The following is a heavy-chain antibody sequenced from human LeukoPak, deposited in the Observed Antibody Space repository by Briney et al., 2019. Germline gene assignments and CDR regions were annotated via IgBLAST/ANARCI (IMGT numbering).Heavy chain of an antibody. Sequence: GASVKVSCKASGYTFTSYGISWVRQAPGQGLEWMGWVSAYNGNTNYAQKLQGRVTMTTDTSTSTAYMELRSLRSDDTAVYYCARALNFMVRGVIIDYYYGMDVWGQGTTVTVSS. CDR3: ARALNFMVRGVIIDYYYGMDV. CDR1: GYTFTSYG. CDR2: VSAYNGNT. D-gene: IGHD3-10*01. J-gene: IGHJ6*02. V-gene: IGHV1-18*01.